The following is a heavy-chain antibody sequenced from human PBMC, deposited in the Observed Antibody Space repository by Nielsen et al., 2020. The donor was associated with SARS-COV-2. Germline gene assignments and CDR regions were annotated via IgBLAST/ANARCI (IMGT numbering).Heavy chain of an antibody. V-gene: IGHV3-66*02. J-gene: IGHJ4*02. CDR3: ARGNGWGSYFDY. CDR1: GFTFSDAW. D-gene: IGHD7-27*01. Sequence: GESLKISCAASGFTFSDAWMSWVRQAPGKGLEWVSVIKTNGGITYYADSVKGRCTISRDNSKNTLYLQMNSLRGEDTAVYYCARGNGWGSYFDYWGQGTLVTVSS. CDR2: IKTNGGIT.